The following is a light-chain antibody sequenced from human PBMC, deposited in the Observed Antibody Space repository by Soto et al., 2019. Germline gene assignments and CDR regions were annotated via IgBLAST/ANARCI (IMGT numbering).Light chain of an antibody. V-gene: IGLV4-69*01. Sequence: QLVLTQSPSASASLGASVKLTCTLSSGHSSYAIAWRQQQPEKGPRYLMKLNSDGSHSKGDGIPDRFSGSSSGAERYLTISGLQSEDEADYYCQTWGTGIGVFGTGTKLTVL. CDR3: QTWGTGIGV. J-gene: IGLJ1*01. CDR1: SGHSSYA. CDR2: LNSDGSH.